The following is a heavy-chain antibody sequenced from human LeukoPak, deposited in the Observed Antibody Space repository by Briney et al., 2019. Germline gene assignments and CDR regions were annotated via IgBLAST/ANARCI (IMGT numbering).Heavy chain of an antibody. J-gene: IGHJ4*02. CDR1: GFTFSSYA. Sequence: GRSLRLSCAASGFTFSSYAMHWVRQAPGKGLEWVAVISFDGSNKYYADSVKGRFTISRDNSKNTLYLQMNSLRAEDTAVYYCATPEKQWHIFDYLGQGTLVTVSS. V-gene: IGHV3-30*04. D-gene: IGHD6-19*01. CDR2: ISFDGSNK. CDR3: ATPEKQWHIFDY.